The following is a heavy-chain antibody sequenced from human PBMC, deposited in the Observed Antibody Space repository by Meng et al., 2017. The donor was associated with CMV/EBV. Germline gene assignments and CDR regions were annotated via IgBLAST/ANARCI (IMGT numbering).Heavy chain of an antibody. CDR3: ARDPNLWSGMDV. D-gene: IGHD3-10*01. V-gene: IGHV4-59*01. Sequence: GSLRLSCTVSGGSISSYYWSWIRQPPGKGLEWIGYIYYSGSTNYNPSLKSRVTISVDTSKNQFSLKLSSVTAADTAVYYCARDPNLWSGMDVWGQGTTVTVS. CDR1: GGSISSYY. J-gene: IGHJ6*02. CDR2: IYYSGST.